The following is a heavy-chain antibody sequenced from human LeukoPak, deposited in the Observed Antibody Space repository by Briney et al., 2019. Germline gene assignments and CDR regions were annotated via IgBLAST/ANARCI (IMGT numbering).Heavy chain of an antibody. CDR1: GFTFSSHS. Sequence: GGSLRLSCAASGFTFSSHSMNWVRQAPGKGLEWVSSISGSSYYIYYADSVKGRFTISRDNAKNSLYLQMNSLRAEDTAVYYCARGGRNSGYDYDYWGQGTLVTVSS. CDR3: ARGGRNSGYDYDY. D-gene: IGHD5-12*01. CDR2: ISGSSYYI. J-gene: IGHJ4*02. V-gene: IGHV3-21*01.